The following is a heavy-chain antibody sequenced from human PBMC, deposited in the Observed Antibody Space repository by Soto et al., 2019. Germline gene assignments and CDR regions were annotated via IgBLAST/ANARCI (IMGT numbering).Heavy chain of an antibody. V-gene: IGHV3-72*01. Sequence: EVQLVESGGGLVQPGGSLRLSCAASGFTFSDHYMDWVRQAPGKGLEWVGRIKNKANSYITEYAASVKGRFTISRDDSKNSLGLEMNSLKTEDTAVYYCARIRFGVNPRLFYHWGQGTLVTVSS. CDR3: ARIRFGVNPRLFYH. J-gene: IGHJ4*02. D-gene: IGHD3-16*01. CDR1: GFTFSDHY. CDR2: IKNKANSYIT.